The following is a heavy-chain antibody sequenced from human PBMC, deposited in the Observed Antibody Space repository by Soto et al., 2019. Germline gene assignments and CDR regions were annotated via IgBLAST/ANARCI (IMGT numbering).Heavy chain of an antibody. CDR3: ARDLSPPCSSTSCYRWFDP. V-gene: IGHV3-7*03. J-gene: IGHJ5*02. CDR1: GFTFSSYW. CDR2: IKQDGSEN. D-gene: IGHD2-2*02. Sequence: QPGGSLRLSCAASGFTFSSYWMSWVRQAPGKGLEWVANIKQDGSENYYVDSVKGRFTISRDNAKNSLYLQMNSLRAEDTAVYYCARDLSPPCSSTSCYRWFDPWGQGTLVTVSS.